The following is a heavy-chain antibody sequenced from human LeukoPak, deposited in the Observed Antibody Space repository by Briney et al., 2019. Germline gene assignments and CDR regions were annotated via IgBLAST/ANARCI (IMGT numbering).Heavy chain of an antibody. CDR3: ARRAAAGNWFDP. J-gene: IGHJ5*02. D-gene: IGHD6-13*01. Sequence: GASVKVSCKASGYTFTSYDINWVRQATGQGLEWMGWMNPNSGNTGYAQKFQGGVTMTRNTSISTAYMELSSLRSEDTAVYYGARRAAAGNWFDPWGQGTLVTVSS. CDR2: MNPNSGNT. CDR1: GYTFTSYD. V-gene: IGHV1-8*01.